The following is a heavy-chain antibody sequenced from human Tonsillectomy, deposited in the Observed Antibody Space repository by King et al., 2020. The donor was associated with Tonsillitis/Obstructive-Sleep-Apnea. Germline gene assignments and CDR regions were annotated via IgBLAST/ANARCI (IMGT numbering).Heavy chain of an antibody. CDR3: ARYWKDYYYYYMDV. Sequence: QLQESGPGLVKPSETLSLTCTVSGGSISSSSYYWGWIRQPPGKGLEWIGSSYYSGSTYYNPSLKSRVTISVDTSKNQFSLKLSSVTAADTAVYYCARYWKDYYYYYMDVWGKGTTVTVSS. D-gene: IGHD1-1*01. J-gene: IGHJ6*03. CDR2: SYYSGST. V-gene: IGHV4-39*01. CDR1: GGSISSSSYY.